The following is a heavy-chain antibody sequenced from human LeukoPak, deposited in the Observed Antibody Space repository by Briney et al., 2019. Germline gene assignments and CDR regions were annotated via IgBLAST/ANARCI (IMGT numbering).Heavy chain of an antibody. CDR1: GYSFTYW. Sequence: GESLKISCKGSGYSFTYWIGWVRQMPGKGLEWMGIIYSGDSHTKYSPSFQGRVTISADNSISTAYLQRSSLEASDTAMYYCASARHGDYVWDYWGQGTPVTVSS. J-gene: IGHJ4*02. D-gene: IGHD4-17*01. V-gene: IGHV5-51*01. CDR3: ASARHGDYVWDY. CDR2: IYSGDSHT.